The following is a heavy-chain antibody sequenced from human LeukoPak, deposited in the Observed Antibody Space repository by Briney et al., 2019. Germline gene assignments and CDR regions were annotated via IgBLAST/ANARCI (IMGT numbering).Heavy chain of an antibody. CDR2: INHSGST. D-gene: IGHD5-12*01. Sequence: SETLSLTCAVYGGSFSGYYWSWIRQPPGKGLEWIGEINHSGSTNYNPSLKSRVTISVDTSKNQFSLKLSSVTAADTAVYYCARHGIDEMATDTDAFDIWGQGTMVTVSS. J-gene: IGHJ3*02. V-gene: IGHV4-34*01. CDR1: GGSFSGYY. CDR3: ARHGIDEMATDTDAFDI.